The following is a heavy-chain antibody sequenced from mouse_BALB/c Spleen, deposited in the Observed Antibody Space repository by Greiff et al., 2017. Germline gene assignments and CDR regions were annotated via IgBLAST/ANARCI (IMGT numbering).Heavy chain of an antibody. J-gene: IGHJ1*01. Sequence: EVQLVESGGGLVKPGGSLKLSCAASGFTFSDYYMYWVRQTPEKRLEWVATISDGGSYTYYPDSVKGRFTISRDNAKNNLYLQMSSLKSEDTAMYYCATDPYYRYWYFDVWGAGTTVTVSS. CDR3: ATDPYYRYWYFDV. CDR2: ISDGGSYT. V-gene: IGHV5-4*02. D-gene: IGHD2-14*01. CDR1: GFTFSDYY.